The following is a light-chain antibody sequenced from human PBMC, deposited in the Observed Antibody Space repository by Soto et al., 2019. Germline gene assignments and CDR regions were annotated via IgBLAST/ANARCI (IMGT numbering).Light chain of an antibody. CDR2: GAS. Sequence: EIVMTQSPATLSVSPGERATLSCRASQSVSSNLAWYQQKPGQAHRLLIYGASTRATGIPARFSGSGSGTELTLTISSLQAEDFAVYYCQQYNNWWTFGQGTKVEIK. CDR3: QQYNNWWT. V-gene: IGKV3-15*01. J-gene: IGKJ1*01. CDR1: QSVSSN.